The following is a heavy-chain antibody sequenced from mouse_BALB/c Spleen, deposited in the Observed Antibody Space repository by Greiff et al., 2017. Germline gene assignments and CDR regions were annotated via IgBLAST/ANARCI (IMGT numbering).Heavy chain of an antibody. J-gene: IGHJ2*01. CDR1: GFTFSSYA. V-gene: IGHV5-9-1*01. CDR2: ISSGGSYT. Sequence: EVMVVEPGGGLVKPGGSLKLSCAASGFTFSSYAMSWVRQTPEKRLEWVATISSGGSYTYYPDSVKGRFTISRDNAKNTLYLQMSSLRSEDTAMYYCARRDYWGQGTTRTVSS. CDR3: ARRDY.